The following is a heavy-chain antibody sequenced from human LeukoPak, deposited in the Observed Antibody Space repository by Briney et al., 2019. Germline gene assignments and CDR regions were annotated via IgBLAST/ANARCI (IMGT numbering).Heavy chain of an antibody. CDR1: GFTFSSYS. J-gene: IGHJ4*02. Sequence: PGGSLRLSCAASGFTFSSYSMNWVRQAPGKGLEWVSSISSSTSYIYYADSVKGRFTISRDNDKKSLYLQMNSLRAEDTAVYYCARDTFYYDSSGLDYWGQGTLVTVSS. V-gene: IGHV3-21*01. CDR3: ARDTFYYDSSGLDY. D-gene: IGHD3-22*01. CDR2: ISSSTSYI.